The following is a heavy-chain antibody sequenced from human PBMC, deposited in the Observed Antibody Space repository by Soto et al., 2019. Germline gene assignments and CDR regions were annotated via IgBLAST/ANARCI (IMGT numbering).Heavy chain of an antibody. CDR1: GFTFSDHY. D-gene: IGHD5-12*01. Sequence: GGSLRLSCAASGFTFSDHYMDWVRQAPGKGLEWVGRTRNKANSYTTEYAASVKGRFTIPRDDSKNSLYLQMNSLKTEDTAVYYCAREADSGYDLSPYFDYWGQGTLVTVSS. J-gene: IGHJ4*02. V-gene: IGHV3-72*01. CDR3: AREADSGYDLSPYFDY. CDR2: TRNKANSYTT.